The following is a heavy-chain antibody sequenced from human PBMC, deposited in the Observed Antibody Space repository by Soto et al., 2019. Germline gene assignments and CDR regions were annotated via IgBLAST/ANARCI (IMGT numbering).Heavy chain of an antibody. CDR2: IYYSGST. CDR1: GGSISSSSYY. J-gene: IGHJ6*02. V-gene: IGHV4-39*02. D-gene: IGHD2-21*02. CDR3: AREPETGCGGDCYPRLVYYGMDV. Sequence: QLQLQESGPGLVKPSETLSLTCTVSGGSISSSSYYWGWIRQPPGKGLEWIGSIYYSGSTYYNPSLKSRVTISVDTSKNQFSLKLSSVTAADTAVYYCAREPETGCGGDCYPRLVYYGMDVWGQGTTVTVSS.